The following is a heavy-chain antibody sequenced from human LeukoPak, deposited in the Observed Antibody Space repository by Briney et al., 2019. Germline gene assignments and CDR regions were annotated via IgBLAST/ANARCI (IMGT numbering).Heavy chain of an antibody. V-gene: IGHV1-2*02. D-gene: IGHD1-26*01. CDR2: INPNSGGT. CDR3: ARDQNPIVGATIVWFDP. J-gene: IGHJ5*02. CDR1: GYTFTGYY. Sequence: ASVKVSCKASGYTFTGYYMHWVRQAPGQGLEWMGWINPNSGGTNYAQKFQGRVTMTRDTSISTAYMELSRLRSDDTAVYYCARDQNPIVGATIVWFDPWGQGTLVTVSS.